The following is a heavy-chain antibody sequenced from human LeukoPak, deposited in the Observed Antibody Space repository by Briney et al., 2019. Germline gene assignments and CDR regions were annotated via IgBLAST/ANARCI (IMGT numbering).Heavy chain of an antibody. CDR3: ARRYWYSSLVAAGYAFDI. J-gene: IGHJ3*02. CDR1: GGSISSSSYY. CDR2: IYYSGNT. V-gene: IGHV4-39*07. Sequence: PSETLSLTCTASGGSISSSSYYWGWIRQPPGKGLEWIGSIYYSGNTYYNPSLESRVTISVDTSKNQFSLELSSVTAADTAVYYCARRYWYSSLVAAGYAFDIWGQGTMVTVSS. D-gene: IGHD6-13*01.